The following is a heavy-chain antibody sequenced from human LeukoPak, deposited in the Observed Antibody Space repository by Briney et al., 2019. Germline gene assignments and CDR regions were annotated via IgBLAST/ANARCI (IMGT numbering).Heavy chain of an antibody. V-gene: IGHV1-2*02. CDR3: ARRQIDCSTTSCYVDY. CDR2: INSNRGGT. D-gene: IGHD2-2*01. CDR1: GYTFTDYC. J-gene: IGHJ4*02. Sequence: ASVKVSCKASGYTFTDYCINWIRQAPGQGLEWMGWINSNRGGTSYAQNFQGRVTMTRDTPITTAYMELSRLRSDDTAVYYCARRQIDCSTTSCYVDYWGQGTLVTVSS.